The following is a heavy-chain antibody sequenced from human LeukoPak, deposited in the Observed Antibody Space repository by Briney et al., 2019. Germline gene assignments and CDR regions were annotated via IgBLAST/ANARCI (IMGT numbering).Heavy chain of an antibody. J-gene: IGHJ4*02. V-gene: IGHV3-23*01. D-gene: IGHD5-24*01. CDR2: ISGSGDTT. CDR1: GFTFSNYA. Sequence: PGASLRLSCAASGFTFSNYAMSWVRQAPGKGLEWVSGISGSGDTTYYADSVKGRFTISRDISKNTLYLQMNSLRAEDTAVYYCAKGRQARWLQSLFDYWGQGTLVTVSS. CDR3: AKGRQARWLQSLFDY.